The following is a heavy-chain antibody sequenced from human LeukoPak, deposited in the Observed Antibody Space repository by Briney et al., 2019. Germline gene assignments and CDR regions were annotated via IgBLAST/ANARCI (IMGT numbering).Heavy chain of an antibody. CDR1: GYTFTGYY. J-gene: IGHJ3*02. CDR3: ARDPWDYYDSSGYYIAAFDI. Sequence: ASVKVSYKASGYTFTGYYMHWVRQAPGQGLEWMGWINPNSGGTNYAQKFQGRVTMTRDTSISTAYMELSRLRSDDTAVYYCARDPWDYYDSSGYYIAAFDIWGQGTMVTVSS. CDR2: INPNSGGT. V-gene: IGHV1-2*02. D-gene: IGHD3-22*01.